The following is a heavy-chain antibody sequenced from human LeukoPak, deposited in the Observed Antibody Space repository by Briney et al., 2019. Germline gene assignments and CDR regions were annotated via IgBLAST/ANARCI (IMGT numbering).Heavy chain of an antibody. Sequence: SETLSLTRTVSGGSISSGSYYWSWIRQPAGKGLEWIGRIYTSGSTNYNPSLKSRVTISVDTSKNQFSLKLSSVTAADTAVYYCARGRKTAVFSFVDYWGQGTLVTVSS. CDR1: GGSISSGSYY. J-gene: IGHJ4*02. CDR2: IYTSGST. V-gene: IGHV4-61*02. CDR3: ARGRKTAVFSFVDY. D-gene: IGHD3-10*01.